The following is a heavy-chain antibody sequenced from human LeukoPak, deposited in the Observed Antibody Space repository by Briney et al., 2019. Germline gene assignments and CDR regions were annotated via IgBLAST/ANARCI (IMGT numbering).Heavy chain of an antibody. J-gene: IGHJ4*02. CDR2: ISSSGNII. CDR1: GFIFSDYN. Sequence: GGSLRLSCAASGFIFSDYNMHWVRQVPGKGLESVSYISSSGNIIYYADSMQGRFTISRDNAQNSLYLQMNSLKVEDTAVYYCARDLFYGSGSPHLDCWGQGTLVTVSS. V-gene: IGHV3-48*01. CDR3: ARDLFYGSGSPHLDC. D-gene: IGHD3-10*01.